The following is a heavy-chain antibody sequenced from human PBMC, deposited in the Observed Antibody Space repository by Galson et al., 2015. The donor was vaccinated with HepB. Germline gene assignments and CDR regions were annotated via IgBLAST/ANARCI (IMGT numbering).Heavy chain of an antibody. CDR3: ARAPTPHSYDSSGYPHY. D-gene: IGHD3-22*01. J-gene: IGHJ4*02. CDR1: GYTSTTYA. CDR2: VNAGNGNT. V-gene: IGHV1-3*01. Sequence: SVNVSCKSPGYTSTTYAMHWVRQAPGQRLEWMGGVNAGNGNTKYSRQFQGRVTITRDTSASTAYMQQSSLRTEDTAVYDCARAPTPHSYDSSGYPHYWGQGTLVTVSS.